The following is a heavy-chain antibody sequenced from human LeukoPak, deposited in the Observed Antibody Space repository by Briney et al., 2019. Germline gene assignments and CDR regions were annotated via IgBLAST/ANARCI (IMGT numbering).Heavy chain of an antibody. Sequence: QPGRSLRLSCAASGFTFDDYAMHWVRQAPGKGLEWVSGISWNSGSIDYADSVRGRFTISRDIAKNSLYLQMNSLRAEDTAMYYCARGTNGYYFFGDYWGQGTLVTVSS. D-gene: IGHD3-3*01. CDR2: ISWNSGSI. CDR3: ARGTNGYYFFGDY. V-gene: IGHV3-9*01. J-gene: IGHJ4*02. CDR1: GFTFDDYA.